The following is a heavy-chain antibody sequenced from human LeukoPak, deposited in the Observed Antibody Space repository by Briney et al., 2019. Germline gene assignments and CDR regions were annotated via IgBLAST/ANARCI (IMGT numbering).Heavy chain of an antibody. V-gene: IGHV1-2*02. D-gene: IGHD2-2*02. CDR1: GYTFTGYY. CDR2: INPNSGGT. Sequence: GASVKVSCKASGYTFTGYYMHWVRQAPGQGLEWMGWINPNSGGTNYAQKFQGRVTMTRDTSISTAYMELSRLRSDDTAVYYCARDPPAGNNPDIVVVPAAITGWFDPWGQGTLVTVSS. J-gene: IGHJ5*02. CDR3: ARDPPAGNNPDIVVVPAAITGWFDP.